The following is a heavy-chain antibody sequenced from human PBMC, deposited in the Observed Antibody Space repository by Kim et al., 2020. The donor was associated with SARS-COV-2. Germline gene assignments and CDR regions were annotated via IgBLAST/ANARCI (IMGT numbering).Heavy chain of an antibody. D-gene: IGHD4-17*01. CDR3: ANMQHQDHGDYAARDWYFDL. CDR1: GFTFSSYS. CDR2: ISSSSSTI. Sequence: GGSLRLSCAASGFTFSSYSMNWVRQAPGKGLEWVSYISSSSSTIYYADSVKGRFTISRDNAKNSLYLQMNSLRDEDTAVYYCANMQHQDHGDYAARDWYFDLWGRGTLVTVSS. V-gene: IGHV3-48*02. J-gene: IGHJ2*01.